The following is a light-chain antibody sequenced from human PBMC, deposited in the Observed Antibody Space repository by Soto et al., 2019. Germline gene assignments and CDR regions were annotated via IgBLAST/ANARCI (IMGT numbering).Light chain of an antibody. CDR2: EGH. Sequence: QSVLAQPASVTGAPRHCITISYTGTSGCVGRFKLFAWCQQHPWKAPKVMIAEGHRRPSGIPDRFSGSTSVNSASLPISGLQADDEADYYCCLYIGATTYVFGTGTQVTVL. CDR1: SGCVGRFKL. CDR3: CLYIGATTYV. J-gene: IGLJ1*01. V-gene: IGLV2-23*01.